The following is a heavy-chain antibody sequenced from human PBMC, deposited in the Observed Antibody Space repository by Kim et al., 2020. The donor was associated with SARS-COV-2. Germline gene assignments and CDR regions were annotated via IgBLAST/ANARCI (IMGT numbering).Heavy chain of an antibody. Sequence: GGSLRLSCAASGFTLSNAWMSWVRRGPGKGPEWVGRIQSKSDGGTIHYAAPVQGRFTISRDDLKNTLYMEMNSLETEDTAVYYCTTDYERWRPHWGPGTLVTVSS. CDR1: GFTLSNAW. J-gene: IGHJ4*02. V-gene: IGHV3-15*01. D-gene: IGHD3-22*01. CDR2: IQSKSDGGTI. CDR3: TTDYERWRPH.